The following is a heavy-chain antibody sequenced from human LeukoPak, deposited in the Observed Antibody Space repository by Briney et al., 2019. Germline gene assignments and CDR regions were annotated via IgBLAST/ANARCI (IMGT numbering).Heavy chain of an antibody. CDR3: ARDADRYCSGGSCYSIDY. V-gene: IGHV3-21*04. CDR2: ISSGSYI. CDR1: GFTFSTFG. J-gene: IGHJ4*02. Sequence: GGSLRLSCAASGFTFSTFGMIWVRQAPGKGLEWVSSISSGSYIYYADAVKARFTISRDNARNSLYLQMNSLRAEDTAVYYCARDADRYCSGGSCYSIDYWGQGTLVTVSS. D-gene: IGHD2-15*01.